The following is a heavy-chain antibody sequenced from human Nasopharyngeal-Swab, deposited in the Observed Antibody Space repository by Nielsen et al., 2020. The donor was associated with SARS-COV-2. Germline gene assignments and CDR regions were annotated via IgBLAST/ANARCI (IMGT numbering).Heavy chain of an antibody. CDR3: ARDGGGDIVVPPYMDV. Sequence: GESLKISCAASGFTFSSYSMNWVRQAPGKGLEWISYISSSSRFIYYAGSLMGRFTISSDNARNSLYLQMDSLTAEDTAVYYCARDGGGDIVVPPYMDVWGKGITVTVSS. D-gene: IGHD2-15*01. V-gene: IGHV3-21*05. CDR1: GFTFSSYS. J-gene: IGHJ6*03. CDR2: ISSSSRFI.